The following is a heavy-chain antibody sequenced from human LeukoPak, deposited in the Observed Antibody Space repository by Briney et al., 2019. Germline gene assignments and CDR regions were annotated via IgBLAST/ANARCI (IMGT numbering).Heavy chain of an antibody. CDR3: ARNSYCRGGSCYLDY. V-gene: IGHV3-7*01. D-gene: IGHD2-15*01. Sequence: GGSLRLSCAASGFTFSSYWMSWVRQAPGKGLEWLANIKQDVSEKYYVDYVKGRFTISRDNAKNSLYLQMNSLRAEDTAVYYCARNSYCRGGSCYLDYWGQGTLVTVSS. J-gene: IGHJ4*02. CDR1: GFTFSSYW. CDR2: IKQDVSEK.